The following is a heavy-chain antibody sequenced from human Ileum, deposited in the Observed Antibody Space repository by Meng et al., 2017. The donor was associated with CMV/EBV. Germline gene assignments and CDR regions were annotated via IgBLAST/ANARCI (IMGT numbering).Heavy chain of an antibody. CDR3: AKDDLGSFGWFDP. Sequence: GGSLRLSCAADGFTFTSHWMHWVRQGPGKGLVWVAGIGPGGTTTMYADSVKGRFTISRDNAKNTLYLQMNSLRAEDTAVYYCAKDDLGSFGWFDPWGQGTLVTVSS. J-gene: IGHJ5*02. CDR2: IGPGGTTT. V-gene: IGHV3-74*03. D-gene: IGHD3-10*01. CDR1: GFTFTSHW.